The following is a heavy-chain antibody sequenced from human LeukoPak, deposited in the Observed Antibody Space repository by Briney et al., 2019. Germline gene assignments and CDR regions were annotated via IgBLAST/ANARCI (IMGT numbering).Heavy chain of an antibody. CDR1: SGSINSGAYY. V-gene: IGHV4-31*03. CDR2: IYYSGST. Sequence: SETLSLTCTVSSGSINSGAYYWSWIRQHPGKGLEWIGYIYYSGSTYYNPSLESRVVMSVDTSKNQFSLKLNSVTAADTAVYYCARTHSSGWHKFYLDNWGQGTLVTVSS. J-gene: IGHJ4*02. D-gene: IGHD6-19*01. CDR3: ARTHSSGWHKFYLDN.